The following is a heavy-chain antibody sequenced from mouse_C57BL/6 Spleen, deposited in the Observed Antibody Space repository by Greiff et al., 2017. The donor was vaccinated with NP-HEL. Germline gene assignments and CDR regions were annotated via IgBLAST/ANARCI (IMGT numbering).Heavy chain of an antibody. CDR1: GFTFSSYA. D-gene: IGHD2-5*01. CDR2: ISSGGDYI. Sequence: EVKLVESGEGLVKPGGSLKLSCAASGFTFSSYAMSWVRQTPEKRLEWVAYISSGGDYIYYADTVKGRFTISRDNARNTLYLQMSSLKSEDTAMYYCTRENSNSSWFAYWGQGTLVTVSA. J-gene: IGHJ3*01. V-gene: IGHV5-9-1*02. CDR3: TRENSNSSWFAY.